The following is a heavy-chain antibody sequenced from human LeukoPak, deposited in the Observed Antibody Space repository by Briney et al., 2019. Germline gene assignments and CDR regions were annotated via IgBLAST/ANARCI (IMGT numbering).Heavy chain of an antibody. Sequence: GGSLRLSCAASGFTFSDHYMNWVRQAPGKGLEWVSYISTSGSTIYYADSVKGRFTISRDNAKNSLYLQMNSLRSEDTAVYHCARSGGNWDYWGQGTLVTVSS. CDR2: ISTSGSTI. J-gene: IGHJ4*02. CDR1: GFTFSDHY. CDR3: ARSGGNWDY. D-gene: IGHD4-23*01. V-gene: IGHV3-11*04.